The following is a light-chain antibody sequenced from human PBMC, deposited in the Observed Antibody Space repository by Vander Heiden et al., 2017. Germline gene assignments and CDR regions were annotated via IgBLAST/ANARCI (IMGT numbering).Light chain of an antibody. CDR3: QQEGSSPTT. Sequence: EIVLTQSPGTLSLSPGERATLSCRASQSVSSSYLAWYQQKPGQAPRVLIYNASIRATGIPDRFSGSGSGTDFTLTISRLEPEDFAVYYCQQEGSSPTTFGQGTKVEIK. J-gene: IGKJ1*01. V-gene: IGKV3-20*01. CDR1: QSVSSSY. CDR2: NAS.